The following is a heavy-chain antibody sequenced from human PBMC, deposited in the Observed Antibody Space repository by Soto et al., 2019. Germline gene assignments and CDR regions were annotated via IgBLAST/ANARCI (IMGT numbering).Heavy chain of an antibody. Sequence: GESLKXSCKGSGYXFTSYWIGWVRQMPGKGLEWMGIIYPGDSDTRYSPSFQGQVTISADKSISTAYLQWSSLKASDTAMYYCARGTQESGYDFDYWGQGTLVTVSS. V-gene: IGHV5-51*01. J-gene: IGHJ4*02. CDR1: GYXFTSYW. CDR3: ARGTQESGYDFDY. D-gene: IGHD5-12*01. CDR2: IYPGDSDT.